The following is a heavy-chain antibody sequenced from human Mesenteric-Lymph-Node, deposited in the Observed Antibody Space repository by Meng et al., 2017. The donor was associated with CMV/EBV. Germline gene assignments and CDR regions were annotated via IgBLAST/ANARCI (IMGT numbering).Heavy chain of an antibody. CDR2: IKQDGSEK. D-gene: IGHD3-16*01. CDR1: GFTFSSYW. J-gene: IGHJ6*02. Sequence: GGSLRLSCAASGFTFSSYWMSWVRQAPGKGLEWVANIKQDGSEKYYVDSVKGRFTISRDNAKNSLYLQMNSLRAEDTAVYYCARDTLSAYYYYGMDVWGQGTTVTVSS. V-gene: IGHV3-7*01. CDR3: ARDTLSAYYYYGMDV.